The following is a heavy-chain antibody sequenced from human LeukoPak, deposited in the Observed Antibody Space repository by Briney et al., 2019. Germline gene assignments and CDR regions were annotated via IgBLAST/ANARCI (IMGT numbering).Heavy chain of an antibody. CDR3: AREGSYGDWGQGFDY. CDR2: IKQDGSEK. V-gene: IGHV3-7*01. D-gene: IGHD4-17*01. Sequence: GGSLRLSCAASGFTFSSYWMSCVLQAPGKGLEWFANIKQDGSEKYYVDSVKGRFTISRDNAKNSLYLQMNSLRAEDTAVYYCAREGSYGDWGQGFDYWGQGTLVTVSS. J-gene: IGHJ4*02. CDR1: GFTFSSYW.